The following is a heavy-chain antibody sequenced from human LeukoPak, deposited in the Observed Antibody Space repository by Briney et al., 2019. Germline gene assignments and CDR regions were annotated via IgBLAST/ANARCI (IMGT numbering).Heavy chain of an antibody. D-gene: IGHD4-17*01. J-gene: IGHJ4*02. CDR3: AKPHDYGDYSLDY. V-gene: IGHV3-23*01. CDR1: GFTFSSYS. CDR2: ISGSGGST. Sequence: PGGSLRLSCAASGFTFSSYSMNWVRQAPGKGLEWVSAISGSGGSTYYADSVKGRFTISRDNSKNTLYLQMNSLRAEDTAVYYCAKPHDYGDYSLDYWGQGTLVTVSS.